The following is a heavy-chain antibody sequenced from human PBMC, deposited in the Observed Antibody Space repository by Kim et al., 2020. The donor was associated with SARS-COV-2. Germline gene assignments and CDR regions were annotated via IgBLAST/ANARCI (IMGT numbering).Heavy chain of an antibody. CDR2: ISGSGGST. Sequence: GGSLRLSCAASGFTFSSYAMSWVRQAPGKGLEWVSAISGSGGSTYYADSVKGRFTISRDNSKNTLYLQMNSLRAEDTAVYYCAKDVRFLEWLMVFNPADAFDIWGQGTMVTVSS. J-gene: IGHJ3*02. CDR1: GFTFSSYA. D-gene: IGHD3-3*01. CDR3: AKDVRFLEWLMVFNPADAFDI. V-gene: IGHV3-23*01.